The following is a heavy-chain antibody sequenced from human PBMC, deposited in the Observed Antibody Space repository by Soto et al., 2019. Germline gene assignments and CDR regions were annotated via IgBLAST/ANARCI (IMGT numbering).Heavy chain of an antibody. CDR1: GVSITSYF. CDR2: ISFSGAT. Sequence: XETLSLPSTVSGVSITSYFWSWIRQTPGKGLDWIGSISFSGATYSNPSLKGRAALSLDTSENHLSLTLNSVTSADTAVYFCARDRRDGYKRYFEVWGQGNQVTLSS. V-gene: IGHV4-59*01. D-gene: IGHD3-9*01. CDR3: ARDRRDGYKRYFEV. J-gene: IGHJ4*02.